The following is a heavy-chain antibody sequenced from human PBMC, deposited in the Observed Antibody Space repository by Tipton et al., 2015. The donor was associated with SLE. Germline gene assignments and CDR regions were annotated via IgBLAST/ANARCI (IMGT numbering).Heavy chain of an antibody. J-gene: IGHJ6*03. CDR3: ARKTDGYMDV. CDR2: IYHSGST. D-gene: IGHD5-24*01. Sequence: TLSLTCAVSGGSISSGGYSWSWIRQPPGKGLEWIGYIYHSGSTYYNPSLKGRVTISVDRSKNQFSLKLSSVTAADTAVYYCARKTDGYMDVWGKGTTVTVSS. V-gene: IGHV4-30-2*01. CDR1: GGSISSGGYS.